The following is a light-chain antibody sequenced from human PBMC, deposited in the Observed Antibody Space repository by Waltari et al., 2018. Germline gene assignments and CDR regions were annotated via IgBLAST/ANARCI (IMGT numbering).Light chain of an antibody. Sequence: VSVSPGQTVSITCTGNNVRNQYVYWYQHRPGQSPVLVIYQDDKRPSGIPERFSAFNSDNTATLIITTTQAIDEADYYCQAWDTSNVAFGGGTKLTVL. V-gene: IGLV3-1*01. CDR3: QAWDTSNVA. CDR2: QDD. CDR1: NVRNQY. J-gene: IGLJ2*01.